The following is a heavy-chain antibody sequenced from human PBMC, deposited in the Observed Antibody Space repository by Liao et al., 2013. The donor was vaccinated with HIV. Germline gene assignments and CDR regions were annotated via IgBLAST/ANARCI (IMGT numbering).Heavy chain of an antibody. CDR3: ARGGLYSNYINY. Sequence: QVQLQESGPGLVKPSQTLSLTCTVSGGSISSGSYYWSWIRQPAGKGLEWIGRIYTSGSTNYNPSLKSRVTISIDTSKNQFSLKLSSVTAADTAVYYCARGGLYSNYINYWGQGTLVTVSS. D-gene: IGHD4-11*01. CDR2: IYTSGST. CDR1: GGSISSGSYY. J-gene: IGHJ4*02. V-gene: IGHV4-61*02.